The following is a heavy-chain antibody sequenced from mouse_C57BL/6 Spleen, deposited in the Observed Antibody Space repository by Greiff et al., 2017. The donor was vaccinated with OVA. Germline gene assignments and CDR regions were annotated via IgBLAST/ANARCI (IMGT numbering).Heavy chain of an antibody. CDR1: GYSITSGYY. D-gene: IGHD3-2*02. J-gene: IGHJ3*01. CDR2: ISYDGSN. CDR3: ARVVGSSGYFAY. V-gene: IGHV3-6*01. Sequence: EVKLVESGPGLVKPSQSLSLTCSVTGYSITSGYYWNWIRQFPGNKLEWMGYISYDGSNNYNPSLKNRISITRDTSKNQFFLKLNSVTTEDTATYYCARVVGSSGYFAYWGQGTLVTVSA.